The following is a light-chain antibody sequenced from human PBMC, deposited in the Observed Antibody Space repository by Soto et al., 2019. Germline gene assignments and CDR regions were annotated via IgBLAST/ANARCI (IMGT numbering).Light chain of an antibody. Sequence: QSVLTQSPSASASLGASVKLTCTLSRGHSSYAIAWPQQQPEKGPRYLMKLNSDGSHSKGDGIPDRFSGSSSGAQRYLTISNHQSEAEGDSYCQAGGTNILFGGGTQHTVL. J-gene: IGLJ2*01. CDR1: RGHSSYA. V-gene: IGLV4-69*01. CDR2: LNSDGSH. CDR3: QAGGTNIL.